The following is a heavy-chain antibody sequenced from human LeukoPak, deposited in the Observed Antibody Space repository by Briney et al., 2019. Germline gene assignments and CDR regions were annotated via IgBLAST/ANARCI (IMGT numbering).Heavy chain of an antibody. CDR2: IRSKANSYAT. CDR3: TSIAAAGTGGY. Sequence: GGSLRLSCAASGFTFSGSAMHWVRQASGKGLEWVGRIRSKANSYATAYAASVKGTFTISRDDSKNTAYLQMNSLKTEDTAVYYCTSIAAAGTGGYWGQGTLVTVSS. CDR1: GFTFSGSA. J-gene: IGHJ4*02. D-gene: IGHD6-13*01. V-gene: IGHV3-73*01.